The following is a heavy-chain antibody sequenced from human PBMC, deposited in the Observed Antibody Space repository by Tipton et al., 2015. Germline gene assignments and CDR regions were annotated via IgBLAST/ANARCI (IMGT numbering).Heavy chain of an antibody. CDR2: INPLGAST. V-gene: IGHV1-46*01. J-gene: IGHJ6*02. CDR1: ASTFSSYY. Sequence: QVQLVQSGAEVKKPEASVKISCKTSASTFSSYYIHWVRQAPGQGLEWMGIINPLGASTTYAQKFRGRLSVSRNTSTSTVFMELRSLKSEDTAVYYCARPMFRGLSKYYYFYGMDVWGQGTTVTVSS. CDR3: ARPMFRGLSKYYYFYGMDV. D-gene: IGHD3-10*01.